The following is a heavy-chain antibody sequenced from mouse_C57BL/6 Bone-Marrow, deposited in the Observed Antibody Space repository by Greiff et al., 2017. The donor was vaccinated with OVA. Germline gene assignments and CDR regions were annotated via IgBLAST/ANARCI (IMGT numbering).Heavy chain of an antibody. D-gene: IGHD2-3*01. Sequence: QVQLQQPGTELVKPGASVTLSCKASGYTFTSYWMHWVKQRPGPGLEWIGNINPSNGGTNYNEKFKSKATLTVDKSYSTAYMQLSSLTSEDSAVYYCSRRMVSGWYCYVWGTGTTVTVSS. J-gene: IGHJ1*03. V-gene: IGHV1-53*01. CDR1: GYTFTSYW. CDR2: INPSNGGT. CDR3: SRRMVSGWYCYV.